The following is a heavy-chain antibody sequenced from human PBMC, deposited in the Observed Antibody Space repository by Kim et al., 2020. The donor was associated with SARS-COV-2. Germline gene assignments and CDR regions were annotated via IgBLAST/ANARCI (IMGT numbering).Heavy chain of an antibody. CDR1: GYTFTSYG. CDR3: ARYSFDGDYWGDAFDI. V-gene: IGHV1-18*04. D-gene: IGHD4-17*01. CDR2: ISAYNGNT. J-gene: IGHJ3*02. Sequence: ASVKVSCKASGYTFTSYGISWVRQAPGQGLEWMGWISAYNGNTNYAQKLQGRVTMTTDTSTSTAYMELRSLRSDDTAVYYCARYSFDGDYWGDAFDIWGQRTMVTVSS.